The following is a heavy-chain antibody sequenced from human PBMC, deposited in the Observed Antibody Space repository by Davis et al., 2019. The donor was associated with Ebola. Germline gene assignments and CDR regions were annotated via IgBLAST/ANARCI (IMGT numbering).Heavy chain of an antibody. V-gene: IGHV1-18*01. Sequence: ASVKVSCKASGYGFRNYGIHWVRQAPGQGLEWMGWISPNRGKTNYEQKFQGRVTMTTDTSTTTGYMELRNLTSDDTAVYYCARAIAAAGFPGIDYWGQGTLVIVSS. CDR1: GYGFRNYG. CDR3: ARAIAAAGFPGIDY. CDR2: ISPNRGKT. D-gene: IGHD6-13*01. J-gene: IGHJ4*02.